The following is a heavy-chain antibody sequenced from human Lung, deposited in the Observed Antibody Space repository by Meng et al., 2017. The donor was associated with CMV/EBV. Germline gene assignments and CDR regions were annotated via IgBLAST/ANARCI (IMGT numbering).Heavy chain of an antibody. Sequence: SGYTFSSYYLCWVRQAPGQELEWLGLINPGSGGTYYAQNYQGRVPMTRDTSMRTVYMDLNRLISDDTAVYYCAKGGYSGSSYAWFDSWGQGTLVTVSS. CDR1: GYTFSSYY. CDR2: INPGSGGT. V-gene: IGHV1-2*02. J-gene: IGHJ5*01. CDR3: AKGGYSGSSYAWFDS. D-gene: IGHD1-26*01.